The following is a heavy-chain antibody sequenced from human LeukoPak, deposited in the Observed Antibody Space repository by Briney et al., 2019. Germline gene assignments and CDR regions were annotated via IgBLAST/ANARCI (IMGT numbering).Heavy chain of an antibody. V-gene: IGHV5-51*01. Sequence: GESLKISCHGSGYRITSYWIGWVRQLPGKGLEWMGMIYPGDSDTRYSPSFQGHVTISADKSISTAYLLWNSLKASDTAMYYCARHISDCGGDCPFDYWGQGTLVTVSS. CDR1: GYRITSYW. CDR2: IYPGDSDT. D-gene: IGHD2-21*02. J-gene: IGHJ4*02. CDR3: ARHISDCGGDCPFDY.